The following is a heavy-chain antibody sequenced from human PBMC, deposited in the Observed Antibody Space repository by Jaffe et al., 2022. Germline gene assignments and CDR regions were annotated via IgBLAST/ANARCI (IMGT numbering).Heavy chain of an antibody. Sequence: EVQLVESGGGLVQPGGSLRLSCAASGFTVSSNYMSWVRQAPGKGLEWVSVIYSGGSTYYADSVKGRFTISRDNSKNTLYLQMNSLRAEDTAVYYCARERSIVATTTYYYYYYYMDVWGKGTTVTVSS. CDR3: ARERSIVATTTYYYYYYYMDV. J-gene: IGHJ6*03. CDR1: GFTVSSNY. V-gene: IGHV3-66*02. D-gene: IGHD5-12*01. CDR2: IYSGGST.